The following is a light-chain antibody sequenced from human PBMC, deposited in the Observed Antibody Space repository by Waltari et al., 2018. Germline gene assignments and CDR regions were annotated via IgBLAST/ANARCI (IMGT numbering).Light chain of an antibody. CDR2: VNNDGSH. CDR3: QTWVTGIGWV. Sequence: QLVLTQSPSASASLGASVKLTCTLSSGHSSYSIAWHPQQPEKGPRYLMKVNNDGSHTKGDGIPDRFSGSSSGAERYLTISSLQSEDEADYYCQTWVTGIGWVFGGGTKLTVL. CDR1: SGHSSYS. V-gene: IGLV4-69*01. J-gene: IGLJ3*02.